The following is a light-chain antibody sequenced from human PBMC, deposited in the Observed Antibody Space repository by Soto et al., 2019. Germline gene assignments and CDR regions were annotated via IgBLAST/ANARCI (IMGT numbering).Light chain of an antibody. CDR2: AAS. V-gene: IGKV3D-15*01. CDR3: QQYNNWWT. J-gene: IGKJ1*01. CDR1: ETVRSN. Sequence: RVMTQSPDTLSVSPGERATLSCRASETVRSNLAWYQQKPGQAPRLLIYAASTRATGIPARFIGNGSGTEFTLTISNLQSEDFAVYYCQQYNNWWTFGQGTKVEIK.